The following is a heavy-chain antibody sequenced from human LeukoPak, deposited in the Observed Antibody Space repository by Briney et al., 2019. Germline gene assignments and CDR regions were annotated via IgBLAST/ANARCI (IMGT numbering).Heavy chain of an antibody. D-gene: IGHD3-10*01. J-gene: IGHJ3*02. CDR1: GGSISSGDCY. Sequence: PSETLSLTCTVSGGSISSGDCYWSWIRQPPGKGLEWIGYIYYSGSTYYNPSLKSRVTISVDTSKNQFSLKLSSVTAADTAVYYCARDSGNYYYGSGSYAFDIWGQGTMVTVSS. V-gene: IGHV4-30-4*08. CDR2: IYYSGST. CDR3: ARDSGNYYYGSGSYAFDI.